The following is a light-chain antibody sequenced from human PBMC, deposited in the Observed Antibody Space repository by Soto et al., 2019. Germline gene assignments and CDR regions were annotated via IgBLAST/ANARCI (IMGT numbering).Light chain of an antibody. J-gene: IGLJ3*02. CDR2: DNN. V-gene: IGLV3-21*02. CDR1: NIGSKS. CDR3: QVWDSSSDQWV. Sequence: SYELTQPPSVSVAPGQTARITCGGDNIGSKSVHWYQQKPGQAPVLVVYDNNDRPSGIPERFSGSNSGNTATLTITRVEAGDEADYYCQVWDSSSDQWVFGGGTQLTVL.